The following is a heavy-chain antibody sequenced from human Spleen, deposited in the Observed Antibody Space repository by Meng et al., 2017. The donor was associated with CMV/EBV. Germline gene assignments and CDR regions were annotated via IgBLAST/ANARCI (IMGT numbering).Heavy chain of an antibody. CDR1: GGPLSGYY. Sequence: GSLRLSCAVYGGPLSGYYGSWIRQSPGKGLEWIGEINHSGRTYFSPSLKSRVTVSVDTSKNQFSLNLSSVTAADAALYYCARRKLQVLSGYNWFDSWGQGILVTVSS. V-gene: IGHV4-34*01. CDR3: ARRKLQVLSGYNWFDS. J-gene: IGHJ5*01. D-gene: IGHD2/OR15-2a*01. CDR2: INHSGRT.